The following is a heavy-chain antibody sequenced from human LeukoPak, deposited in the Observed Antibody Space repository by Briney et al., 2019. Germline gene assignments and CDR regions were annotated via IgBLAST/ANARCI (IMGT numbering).Heavy chain of an antibody. D-gene: IGHD3-22*01. CDR3: ARAPSEIGGYYPEYFRH. J-gene: IGHJ1*01. CDR1: GFTFSSYW. V-gene: IGHV3-74*01. CDR2: IKSDGGT. Sequence: GGSLRLSCAASGFTFSSYWMSWVRQAPGKGLEWVSRIKSDGGTNYAASVKGRFTISRDNAKKTVSLQMNSLRPEDTGVYYCARAPSEIGGYYPEYFRHWGQGTLVTVSS.